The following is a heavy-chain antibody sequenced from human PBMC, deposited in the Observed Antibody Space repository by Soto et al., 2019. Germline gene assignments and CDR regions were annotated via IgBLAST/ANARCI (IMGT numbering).Heavy chain of an antibody. D-gene: IGHD3-22*01. J-gene: IGHJ4*02. V-gene: IGHV3-23*01. CDR3: AKVSSTYDSSGYYYSVPDY. CDR1: GFTFSSYA. Sequence: GESLKISCAASGFTFSSYAMSWVRQAPGKGLEWVSAISGSGGSTYYADSVKGRFTISRDNSKNTLYLQMNSLRAEDTAVYYCAKVSSTYDSSGYYYSVPDYWGQGTLVTVSS. CDR2: ISGSGGST.